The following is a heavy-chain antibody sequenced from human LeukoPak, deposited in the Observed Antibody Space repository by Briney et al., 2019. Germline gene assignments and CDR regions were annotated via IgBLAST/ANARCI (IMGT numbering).Heavy chain of an antibody. CDR2: INHSGST. V-gene: IGHV4-34*01. Sequence: SETLSLTCAVYGGSFSGYYWSWIRQPPGKGLEWIGEINHSGSTNYNPSLKSRVTISVGTSKNQFSLKLSSVTAADTAVYYCARGPGAAYFDYWGQGTLVTVSS. J-gene: IGHJ4*02. CDR1: GGSFSGYY. CDR3: ARGPGAAYFDY.